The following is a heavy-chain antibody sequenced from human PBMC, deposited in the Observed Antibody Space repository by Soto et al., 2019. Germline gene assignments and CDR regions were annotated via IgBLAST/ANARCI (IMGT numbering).Heavy chain of an antibody. Sequence: EVQVLESGGNLVQPGGSLRLSCGASGFTFSNFAMSWVRQAPGGGLEWVSGLSRGRTSTYYADSVRGRFTISRDNSNHTLYLQMNGLSAGDTAVYYCARDLIGGTTPRYCYYYAMDVWGQGTTVTVS. D-gene: IGHD1-7*01. V-gene: IGHV3-23*01. CDR3: ARDLIGGTTPRYCYYYAMDV. CDR1: GFTFSNFA. J-gene: IGHJ6*02. CDR2: LSRGRTST.